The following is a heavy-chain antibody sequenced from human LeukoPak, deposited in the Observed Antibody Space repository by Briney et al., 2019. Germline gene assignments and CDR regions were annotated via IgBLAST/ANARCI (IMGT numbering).Heavy chain of an antibody. Sequence: SETLSLACTVSGGSISSYYWSWIRQPPGKGLEWIGYIYYSGSTNYNPSLKSRVTISVDTSKNQFSLKLSSVTAADTAVYFCARDGDHSTRSFQNFDYWGHGTLVTVSS. CDR1: GGSISSYY. CDR2: IYYSGST. CDR3: ARDGDHSTRSFQNFDY. J-gene: IGHJ4*01. V-gene: IGHV4-59*12. D-gene: IGHD2/OR15-2a*01.